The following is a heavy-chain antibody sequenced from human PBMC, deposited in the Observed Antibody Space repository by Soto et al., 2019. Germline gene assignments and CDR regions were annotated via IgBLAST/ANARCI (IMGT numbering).Heavy chain of an antibody. J-gene: IGHJ4*02. V-gene: IGHV3-23*01. CDR3: AKGCFGEFLFDY. Sequence: EVQLLESGGGLVQPGGSLRLSCAASGFTFSSYAMSWVRQAPGKGLEWVSAISGSAWVSAISGSAGSTYYADSVKGRFTISRDDSKTTLYLQMNTLRAEDTAVYYCAKGCFGEFLFDYWGQGTLVTVSS. D-gene: IGHD3-10*01. CDR2: ISGSAGST. CDR1: GFTFSSYA.